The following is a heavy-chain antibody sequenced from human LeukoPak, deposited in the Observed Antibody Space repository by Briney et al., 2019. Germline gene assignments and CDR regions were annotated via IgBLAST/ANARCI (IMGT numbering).Heavy chain of an antibody. CDR2: INPNSGGT. J-gene: IGHJ6*01. CDR3: ARDSGEMRYFYYGMDG. V-gene: IGHV1-2*02. Sequence: ATVKHSCKASGYTFTGYYMHWVRQSPGQGLEWMGWINPNSGGTNYAQKFQGRVTMTRDTSTSTVYMELSSLRSEDTAVYYCARDSGEMRYFYYGMDGWEQGSTVSVSS. CDR1: GYTFTGYY. D-gene: IGHD5-24*01.